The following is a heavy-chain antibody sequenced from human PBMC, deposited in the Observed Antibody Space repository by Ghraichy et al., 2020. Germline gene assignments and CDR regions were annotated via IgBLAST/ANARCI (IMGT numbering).Heavy chain of an antibody. CDR2: IKQDGSEK. CDR1: GFTFSSHW. Sequence: GGSLRLSCAASGFTFSSHWMSWVRQAPGKGLEWVANIKQDGSEKYYVDSVKGRFTISRDNAKNSLYLQMNSLRAEDTAVYYCVRDPAPWGQGTLVTVSS. CDR3: VRDPAP. J-gene: IGHJ4*02. V-gene: IGHV3-7*01.